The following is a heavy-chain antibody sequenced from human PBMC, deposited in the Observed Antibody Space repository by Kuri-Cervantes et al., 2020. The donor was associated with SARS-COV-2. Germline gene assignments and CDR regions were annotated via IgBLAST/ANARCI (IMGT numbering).Heavy chain of an antibody. CDR1: GYTFTSYA. CDR2: ISAYNGNT. CDR3: ARDLGSSSWYLFDY. V-gene: IGHV1-18*01. D-gene: IGHD6-13*01. J-gene: IGHJ4*02. Sequence: ASVKVSCKASGYTFTSYAMNWVRQAPGQGLEWMGWISAYNGNTNYAQKLQGRVTMTTDTSTSTAYMELRSLRSEDTAVYYCARDLGSSSWYLFDYWGQGTLVTVSS.